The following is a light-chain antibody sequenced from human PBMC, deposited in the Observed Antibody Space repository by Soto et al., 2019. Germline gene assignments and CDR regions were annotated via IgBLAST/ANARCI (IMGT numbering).Light chain of an antibody. V-gene: IGKV1-33*01. J-gene: IGKJ2*01. CDR3: QQYDNLTPYT. CDR2: YAS. CDR1: QDISNY. Sequence: DIQMTQSPSSLSASVGDRVTITCQASQDISNYLNWYQQKPGKGPKLLIYYASNLETGVPSRFSASESVTESPYPISSRQPEDIATYDYQQYDNLTPYTFGQVTNLELK.